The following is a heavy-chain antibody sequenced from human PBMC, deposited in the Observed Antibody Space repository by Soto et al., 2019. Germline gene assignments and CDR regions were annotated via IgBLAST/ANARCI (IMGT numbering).Heavy chain of an antibody. J-gene: IGHJ6*02. V-gene: IGHV3-23*01. D-gene: IGHD2-2*01. CDR3: AKGDTSHIYGMAA. CDR2: IGGIGQYT. CDR1: RFTFSNYA. Sequence: HLLETGGGLVQPGGSLRLSCAASRFTFSNYAMNWVRHAPGKVLEWVSIIGGIGQYTFYADAVRGRFTFSRDNSKNILYLEINNLRAEDTAMYFCAKGDTSHIYGMAAWVPGTQVTVS.